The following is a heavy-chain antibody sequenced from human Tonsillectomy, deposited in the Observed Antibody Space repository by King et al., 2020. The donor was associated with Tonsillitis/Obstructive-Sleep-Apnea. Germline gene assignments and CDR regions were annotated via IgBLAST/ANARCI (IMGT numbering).Heavy chain of an antibody. Sequence: VQLVESGGGVVQPGRSLRLSCAASGFTFSSYTMHWVRQAPDKGLERGALISYDGSNKYYAHSVKGRFTLSRENTKNTLFLQMNSPSAEDTAVYYCAGSSMTTVTTPTWRADFDYWGQGTLVTVSS. CDR3: AGSSMTTVTTPTWRADFDY. V-gene: IGHV3-30*01. D-gene: IGHD4-11*01. CDR2: ISYDGSNK. CDR1: GFTFSSYT. J-gene: IGHJ4*02.